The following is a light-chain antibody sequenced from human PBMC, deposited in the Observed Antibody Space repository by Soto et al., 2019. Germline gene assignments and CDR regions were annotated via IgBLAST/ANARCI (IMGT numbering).Light chain of an antibody. CDR2: EVS. J-gene: IGLJ3*02. V-gene: IGLV2-14*01. CDR1: SSDVGGYNY. CDR3: CAYADYRRFV. Sequence: QSALTQPASVSGSPGQSITISCTGTSSDVGGYNYVSWYQQHPDKAPKLMIYEVSNRPSGVSSRFSGSKSGNTASLTISGLRAEDEADYHCCAYADYRRFVFGGGTQLTVL.